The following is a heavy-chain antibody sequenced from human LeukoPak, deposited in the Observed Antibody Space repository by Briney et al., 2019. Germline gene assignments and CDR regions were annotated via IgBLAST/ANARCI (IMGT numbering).Heavy chain of an antibody. V-gene: IGHV1-69*04. CDR2: ISPILGIA. D-gene: IGHD2-2*02. CDR1: GGTFSSYA. CDR3: AIFRGSAVVPAAIEYYYYYYGMDV. Sequence: SVKVSCKASGGTFSSYAISWVRQAPGQGLEWMGRISPILGIANYAQKFQGRVTITADKSTSTAYMELSSLRSEDTAVYYCAIFRGSAVVPAAIEYYYYYYGMDVWGQGTTVTVSS. J-gene: IGHJ6*02.